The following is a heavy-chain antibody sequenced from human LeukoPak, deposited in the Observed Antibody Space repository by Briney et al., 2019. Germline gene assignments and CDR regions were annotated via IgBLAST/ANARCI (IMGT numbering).Heavy chain of an antibody. Sequence: SVKVSCKASGGTFSSYAISWVRQAPGQGLEWMGRIIPILGIANYAQKFQGRVTITADKSTSTAYMELSSLRSEDTAVYYCARDLGIAAAGDIWGQGTMVTVSS. CDR3: ARDLGIAAAGDI. V-gene: IGHV1-69*04. CDR1: GGTFSSYA. J-gene: IGHJ3*02. D-gene: IGHD6-13*01. CDR2: IIPILGIA.